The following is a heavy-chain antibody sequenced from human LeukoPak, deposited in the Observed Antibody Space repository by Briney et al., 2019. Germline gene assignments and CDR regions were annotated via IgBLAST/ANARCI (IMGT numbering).Heavy chain of an antibody. Sequence: LEALSDTCLFCRDSNFNHFYNYMGPPACTGLEWVGGVYSNGRSNRNHSLKSQVTMSADTSKKQLTLKLTSVTAADTAVYYCARAGLTQYSMDNWFDPWGEGMLVTVSS. CDR1: RDSNFNHF. CDR2: VYSNGRS. D-gene: IGHD2/OR15-2a*01. V-gene: IGHV4-4*07. CDR3: ARAGLTQYSMDNWFDP. J-gene: IGHJ5*02.